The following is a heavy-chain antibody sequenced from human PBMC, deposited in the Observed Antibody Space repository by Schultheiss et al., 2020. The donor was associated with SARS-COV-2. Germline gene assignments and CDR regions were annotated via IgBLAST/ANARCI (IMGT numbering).Heavy chain of an antibody. D-gene: IGHD2-21*01. CDR2: INPNSGGT. CDR1: GYTFTSYG. CDR3: ARADCGGDCYQFDY. Sequence: ASVKVSCKASGYTFTSYGISWVRQAPGQGLEWMGWINPNSGGTNYAQKFQGWVTMTRDTSISTAYMELSRLRSDDTAVYYCARADCGGDCYQFDYWGQGTLVTVSS. J-gene: IGHJ4*02. V-gene: IGHV1-2*04.